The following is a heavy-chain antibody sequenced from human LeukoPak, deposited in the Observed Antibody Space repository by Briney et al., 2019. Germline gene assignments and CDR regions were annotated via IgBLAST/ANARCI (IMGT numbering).Heavy chain of an antibody. CDR2: ISSNSGIK. CDR1: GFTFKSFS. D-gene: IGHD3-10*01. Sequence: GGSLRLSCGGSGFTFKSFSMHWVRQAPGKGLEWVSDISSNSGIKSYADSVKGRFTISRDNSKNTLYLQMNSLRAEDTAVYYCAKGNSVLLWFGESHSWFDPWGQGTLVTVSS. CDR3: AKGNSVLLWFGESHSWFDP. V-gene: IGHV3-23*01. J-gene: IGHJ5*02.